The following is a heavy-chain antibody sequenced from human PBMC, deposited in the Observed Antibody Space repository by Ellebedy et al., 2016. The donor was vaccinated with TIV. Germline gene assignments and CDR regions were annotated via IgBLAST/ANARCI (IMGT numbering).Heavy chain of an antibody. CDR2: ISGDGGST. V-gene: IGHV3-43*02. CDR3: AKANYDSSGTEYFQH. Sequence: GESLKISCAASGFTFDDYAMHWVRQAPGKGLEWVSLISGDGGSTYYADSVKGRFTISRDNSKNSLYLQMNSLRTEDTALYYCAKANYDSSGTEYFQHWGQGTLVTVSS. J-gene: IGHJ1*01. CDR1: GFTFDDYA. D-gene: IGHD3-22*01.